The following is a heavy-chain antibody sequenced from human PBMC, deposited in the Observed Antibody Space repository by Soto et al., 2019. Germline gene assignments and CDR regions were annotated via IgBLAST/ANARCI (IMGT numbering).Heavy chain of an antibody. J-gene: IGHJ4*02. Sequence: GGSLRLSCAASGFTFSSYAMSWVRQAPGKGLEWVSAISGSGGSTYYADSVKGRFTISRDNSKNTLYLQMNSLRAEDTAVYYCAKDRNPYDYIWGSSDPYYFVYWGQGTLVTVSS. CDR2: ISGSGGST. CDR1: GFTFSSYA. V-gene: IGHV3-23*01. D-gene: IGHD3-16*01. CDR3: AKDRNPYDYIWGSSDPYYFVY.